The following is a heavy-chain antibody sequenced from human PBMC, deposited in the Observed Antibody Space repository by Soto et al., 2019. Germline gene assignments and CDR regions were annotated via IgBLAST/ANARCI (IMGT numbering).Heavy chain of an antibody. D-gene: IGHD5-12*01. CDR3: ARGQEGVVATH. Sequence: QVQLQQWGAGLLKPSETLSLNCAVNGGSLSGYYWSWIRQPPGKGLEWIGEIKDGGYTNYSPSLMSRSPIPSDRSNNQFSLRLNSVTAADTGVYYCARGQEGVVATHWDQGALVTVSS. J-gene: IGHJ4*02. CDR2: IKDGGYT. CDR1: GGSLSGYY. V-gene: IGHV4-34*01.